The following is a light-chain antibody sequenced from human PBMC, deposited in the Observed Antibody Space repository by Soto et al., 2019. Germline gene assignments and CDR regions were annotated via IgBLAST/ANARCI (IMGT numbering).Light chain of an antibody. Sequence: DLPMTQSPSSLSASVGDRVTISCRASQSVSTYLNWYQQKPGTAPRLLIYRASSVKSGVPPRFSGSGSGRDFTLTISSLRPEDTATYFCQHSYSSPPWTFGRGTKVEVK. CDR2: RAS. V-gene: IGKV1-39*01. J-gene: IGKJ1*01. CDR3: QHSYSSPPWT. CDR1: QSVSTY.